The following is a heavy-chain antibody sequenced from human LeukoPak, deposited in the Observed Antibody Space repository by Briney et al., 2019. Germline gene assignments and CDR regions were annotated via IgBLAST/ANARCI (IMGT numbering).Heavy chain of an antibody. CDR1: GGTFSSYA. D-gene: IGHD6-13*01. CDR3: ARSAAAAGFSAEGY. J-gene: IGHJ4*02. Sequence: GASVKVSCKASGGTFSSYAISWVRQAPGQGLEWMGGTIPIFGTANYAQKFQGRVTITADKSMSTAYMELSSLRSEDTAVYYCARSAAAAGFSAEGYWGQGTLVTVSS. V-gene: IGHV1-69*06. CDR2: TIPIFGTA.